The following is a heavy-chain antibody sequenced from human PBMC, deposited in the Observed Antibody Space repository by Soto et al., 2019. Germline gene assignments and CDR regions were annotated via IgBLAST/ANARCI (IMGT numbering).Heavy chain of an antibody. J-gene: IGHJ4*02. V-gene: IGHV3-30-3*01. CDR1: GFTFSSYA. Sequence: QPGGSLRLSCAASGFTFSSYAMHWVRQAPGKGLEWVAVISYDGSNKYYADSVKGRFTISRDNSKNTLYLQMNSLRAEDTAVYYCARAGTIVVVTALDYWGQGTLVTVSS. CDR2: ISYDGSNK. CDR3: ARAGTIVVVTALDY. D-gene: IGHD2-21*02.